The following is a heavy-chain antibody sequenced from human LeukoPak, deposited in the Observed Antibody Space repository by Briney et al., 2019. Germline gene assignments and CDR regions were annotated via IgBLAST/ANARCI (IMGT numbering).Heavy chain of an antibody. CDR3: ARVRDGYNDAYDI. J-gene: IGHJ3*02. D-gene: IGHD5-24*01. V-gene: IGHV1-46*01. CDR2: IKPSSGDT. CDR1: GYSFTNYN. Sequence: GASVKVSCKTSGYSFTNYNLHWVRQAPGQRLEWMGIIKPSSGDTNYAQKFQGRVFMTRDTSTSTVYLELSSLKAEDTAVYYCARVRDGYNDAYDIWGQGTVVTVSS.